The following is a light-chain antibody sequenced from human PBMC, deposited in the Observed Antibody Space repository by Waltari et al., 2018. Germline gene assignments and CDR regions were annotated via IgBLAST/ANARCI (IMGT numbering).Light chain of an antibody. CDR3: QQSYSTPRT. V-gene: IGKV1-39*01. J-gene: IGKJ5*01. CDR1: QSISSY. CDR2: AAS. Sequence: DIQMTQSPSPLSASVGARVTITCRASQSISSYLNWYQQKPGKAPKLLIYAASSLQSGVPSRFSGSVSGTDFTLTISSLQPEDFATYYCQQSYSTPRTFGQGTRLEIK.